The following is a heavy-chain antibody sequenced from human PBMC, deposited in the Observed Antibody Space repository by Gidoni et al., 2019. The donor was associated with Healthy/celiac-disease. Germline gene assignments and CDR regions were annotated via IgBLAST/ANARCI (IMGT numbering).Heavy chain of an antibody. CDR2: IDPSDSYT. Sequence: EVQLVQSGAEVKKPGESLRISCKGSGYSFTSYWISWVRQMPGKGLEWMGRIDPSDSYTNYSPSFQGHVTISADKSISTAYLQWSSLKASDTAMYYCARPGEVAMAGYYGMDVWGQGTTVTVSS. D-gene: IGHD6-19*01. V-gene: IGHV5-10-1*03. J-gene: IGHJ6*02. CDR1: GYSFTSYW. CDR3: ARPGEVAMAGYYGMDV.